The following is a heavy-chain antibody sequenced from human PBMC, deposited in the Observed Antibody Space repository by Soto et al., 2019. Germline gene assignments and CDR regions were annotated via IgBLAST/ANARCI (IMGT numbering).Heavy chain of an antibody. CDR1: GFTFSSYG. J-gene: IGHJ5*02. CDR3: AKDHYVCWFDP. V-gene: IGHV3-33*06. Sequence: GGSLRLSCAASGFTFSSYGMHWVRQAPGKGLEWVAVIWYDGSNKYYADSVKGRFTISRDNSKNTLYLQMNSLRAEDTAVYYCAKDHYVCWFDPWGQGTLVTVSS. D-gene: IGHD3-16*01. CDR2: IWYDGSNK.